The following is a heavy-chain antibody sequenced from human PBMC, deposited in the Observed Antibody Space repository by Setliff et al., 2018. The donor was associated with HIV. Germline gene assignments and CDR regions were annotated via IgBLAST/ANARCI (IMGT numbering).Heavy chain of an antibody. V-gene: IGHV4-59*12. J-gene: IGHJ4*02. CDR1: GGSMRNYY. D-gene: IGHD3-22*01. CDR3: AREGRTFYYDSSGHYFGY. CDR2: ISYNGIT. Sequence: SETLSLTCSVSGGSMRNYYWSWIRQPPRKGLEWVGYISYNGITTYNPSLKSRVTISVDTSKNQFCLKLTSVTAADTAVYYCAREGRTFYYDSSGHYFGYWGQGTLVTAPQ.